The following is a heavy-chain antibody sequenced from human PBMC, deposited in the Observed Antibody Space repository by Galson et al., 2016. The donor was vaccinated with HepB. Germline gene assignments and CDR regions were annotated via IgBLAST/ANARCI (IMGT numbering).Heavy chain of an antibody. CDR1: GFAFSSYS. CDR2: ISSSSDYI. CDR3: TTKTSGTYPFDY. D-gene: IGHD1-26*01. J-gene: IGHJ4*02. V-gene: IGHV3-21*01. Sequence: SLRLSCAASGFAFSSYSMNWVRQAPGKGLEWVSSISSSSDYIFYAGSVKGRFTISRDNGKNSVFLQMNSRRAENTAVYYCTTKTSGTYPFDYWGQGTLVTVSS.